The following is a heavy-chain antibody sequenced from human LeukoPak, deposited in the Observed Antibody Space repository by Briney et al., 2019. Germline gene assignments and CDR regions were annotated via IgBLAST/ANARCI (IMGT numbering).Heavy chain of an antibody. CDR2: IGHDGSYT. J-gene: IGHJ4*02. Sequence: GGSLRLSCATSGFTFSTYWMSWVRQAPGKGLEWVAVIGHDGSYTKYPDSVKGRFTISRDNSKNTLFLHMDSLRAEDTALYYCARDLEMGKHFDYWGQGTPVTVSS. CDR3: ARDLEMGKHFDY. V-gene: IGHV3-33*08. CDR1: GFTFSTYW. D-gene: IGHD5-24*01.